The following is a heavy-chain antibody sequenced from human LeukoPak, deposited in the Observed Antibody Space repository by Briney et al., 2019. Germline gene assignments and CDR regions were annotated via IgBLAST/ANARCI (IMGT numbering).Heavy chain of an antibody. CDR3: ADAGLNYDFLH. Sequence: PRGSLRDSRAPSVFSSFTYMPYSVRQAPGKGLVWISRINRDGSGITYADSVKGRFTISRDSAKSILYLQMNSLRAEDTAVYYCADAGLNYDFLHWRRGTLVTVSS. J-gene: IGHJ4*02. CDR2: INRDGSGI. D-gene: IGHD3/OR15-3a*01. V-gene: IGHV3-74*01. CDR1: VFSSFTYM.